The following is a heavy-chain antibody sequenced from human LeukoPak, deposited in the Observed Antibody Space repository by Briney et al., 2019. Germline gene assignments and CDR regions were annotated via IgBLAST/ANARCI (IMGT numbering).Heavy chain of an antibody. J-gene: IGHJ4*02. CDR3: ARYVVTGVSLLFDY. CDR2: IYYSGST. Sequence: SETLSLTCTVSGGSISSSSYYWGWIRQPPGKGLEWIGSIYYSGSTYYNPSLKSRVTISVDTSKNQFSLQLNSVTPEDTAVYYCARYVVTGVSLLFDYWGQGTLVTVSS. V-gene: IGHV4-39*01. D-gene: IGHD2-21*02. CDR1: GGSISSSSYY.